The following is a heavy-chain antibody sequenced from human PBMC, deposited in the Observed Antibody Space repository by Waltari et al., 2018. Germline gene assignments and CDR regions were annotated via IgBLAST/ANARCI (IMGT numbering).Heavy chain of an antibody. CDR2: ISGSGGST. CDR3: ASPYSSGWYYFDY. CDR1: GFTFSRYA. D-gene: IGHD6-19*01. V-gene: IGHV3-23*04. Sequence: EVQLVESGGGLVQPGGSLRLSCSASGFTFSRYALSWVRQAPGKGVEGVSAISGSGGSTYYADSVKGRFTISRDNAKNTLYLQMNSLRAEDTAVYYCASPYSSGWYYFDYWGQGTLVTVSS. J-gene: IGHJ4*02.